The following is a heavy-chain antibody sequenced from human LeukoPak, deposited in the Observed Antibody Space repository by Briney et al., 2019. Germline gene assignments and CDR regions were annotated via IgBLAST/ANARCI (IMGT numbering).Heavy chain of an antibody. V-gene: IGHV4-59*08. CDR1: GGSISSYY. CDR3: ARRYSSGWSFDY. Sequence: KSSETLSLTCTVSGGSISSYYWSWIRQPPGKGLEWIGYIYYSGSTNYNPSLKSRVTISVDTSKNQFSLKLSSVTAADTAVYYCARRYSSGWSFDYWGQGTLVTVSS. J-gene: IGHJ4*02. D-gene: IGHD6-19*01. CDR2: IYYSGST.